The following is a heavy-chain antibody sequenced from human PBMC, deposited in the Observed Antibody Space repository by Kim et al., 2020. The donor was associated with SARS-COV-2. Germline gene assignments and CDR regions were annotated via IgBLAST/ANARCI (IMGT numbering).Heavy chain of an antibody. D-gene: IGHD6-6*01. CDR3: ARDSPSIA. CDR2: GGST. Sequence: GGSTYYADSVKGRFTISRDNSKNTLYLQMNGLRAEDTAVYYCARDSPSIAWGQGTLVTVSS. V-gene: IGHV3-53*01. J-gene: IGHJ4*02.